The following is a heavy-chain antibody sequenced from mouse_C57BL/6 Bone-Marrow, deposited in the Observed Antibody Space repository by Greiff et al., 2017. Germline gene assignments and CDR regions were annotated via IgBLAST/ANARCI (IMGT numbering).Heavy chain of an antibody. D-gene: IGHD1-1*01. J-gene: IGHJ2*01. CDR2: ISYDGSN. CDR3: AREAYYYGSKFDY. V-gene: IGHV3-6*01. CDR1: GYSITSGYY. Sequence: EVKVEESGPGLVKPSQSLSLTCSVTGYSITSGYYWNWIRQFPGNKLEWMGYISYDGSNNYNPSLKNRISITRDTSKNQFFLKLNSVTTEDTATYYCAREAYYYGSKFDYWGQGTTLTVSS.